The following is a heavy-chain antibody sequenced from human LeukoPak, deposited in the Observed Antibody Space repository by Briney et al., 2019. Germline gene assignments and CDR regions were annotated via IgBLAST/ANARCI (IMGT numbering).Heavy chain of an antibody. D-gene: IGHD3-10*01. CDR1: GFTFSSYG. V-gene: IGHV3-30*02. Sequence: PGGSLRLSCAASGFTFSSYGMHWVRQAPGKGLEWVAFIRYDGSNKYYADSVKGRFTISRDNSKNTLYLQMNSLRAEDTAVYYCAKDLGGPGHRTDYWGQGTLVTVSS. J-gene: IGHJ4*02. CDR3: AKDLGGPGHRTDY. CDR2: IRYDGSNK.